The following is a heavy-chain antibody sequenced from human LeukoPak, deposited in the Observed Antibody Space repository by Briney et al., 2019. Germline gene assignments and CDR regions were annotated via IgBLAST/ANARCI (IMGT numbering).Heavy chain of an antibody. CDR1: GFIFSSYW. CDR2: IKPDGSEK. J-gene: IGHJ6*03. V-gene: IGHV3-7*01. CDR3: VRGNSMDV. Sequence: GGSLRLSCAASGFIFSSYWMNWVRQAPGKGLEWVANIKPDGSEKYYVDSVKGRFTISRDNAKNSLSLQMNSLRAEDTAVYYCVRGNSMDVWGKGTTVTVSS.